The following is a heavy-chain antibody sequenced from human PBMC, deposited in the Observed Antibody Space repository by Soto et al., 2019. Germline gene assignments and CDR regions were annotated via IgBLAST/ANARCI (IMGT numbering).Heavy chain of an antibody. D-gene: IGHD3-16*01. V-gene: IGHV3-72*01. CDR2: SRNKTRSFST. CDR1: GFTFSDHY. Sequence: EVQLVESGGGLVQPGGSVRLSCAASGFTFSDHYMDWVRQAPGKGLEWVARSRNKTRSFSTEYAASVKGRFTISRDDSQSSVYLQMNSLKTEDTAVYYCARGLPDFDYWGQATLVTVSS. J-gene: IGHJ4*02. CDR3: ARGLPDFDY.